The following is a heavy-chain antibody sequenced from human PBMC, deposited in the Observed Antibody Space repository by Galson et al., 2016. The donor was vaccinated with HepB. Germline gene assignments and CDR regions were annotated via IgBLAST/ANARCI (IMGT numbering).Heavy chain of an antibody. CDR3: ARCALIRGLPIRGWFNP. J-gene: IGHJ5*02. V-gene: IGHV4-34*01. Sequence: SETLSLTCAISGASFSDSYWNWIRQSPGKGLEWIGEITHKGSPNYNPSLKSRVTISVDTSKNQIFLNLDSVTAADTAVYYCARCALIRGLPIRGWFNPWAQGRLGTVSS. CDR2: ITHKGSP. D-gene: IGHD3-10*01. CDR1: GASFSDSY.